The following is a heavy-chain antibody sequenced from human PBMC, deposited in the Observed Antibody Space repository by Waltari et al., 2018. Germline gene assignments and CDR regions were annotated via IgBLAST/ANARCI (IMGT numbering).Heavy chain of an antibody. CDR2: ISYDGEKK. J-gene: IGHJ6*02. Sequence: QVQLVKSGGGVVQPGGSLRLSCAASRLYAIHGIRQSPGKSLEWLALISYDGEKKFYADSVQGRFTVSRDNSNSTLYLQMNSLRAEDTGIYYCARPKFYHGDYPAGIDVWGQGTTVTVSS. D-gene: IGHD4-17*01. V-gene: IGHV3-30*07. CDR3: ARPKFYHGDYPAGIDV. CDR1: RLYA.